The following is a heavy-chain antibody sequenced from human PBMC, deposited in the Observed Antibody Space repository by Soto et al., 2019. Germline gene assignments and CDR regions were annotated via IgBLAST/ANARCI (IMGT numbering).Heavy chain of an antibody. V-gene: IGHV4-30-4*01. D-gene: IGHD2-2*01. CDR3: ARFHCSSTSCYPDY. CDR1: GGSISSGDYY. J-gene: IGHJ4*02. CDR2: IYYSGST. Sequence: SETLSLTCTVSGGSISSGDYYWSWIRQPPGKGLEWIGYIYYSGSTYYNPSLKSRVTISVDTSKNQFSLKLSSVTAADTAVYYCARFHCSSTSCYPDYWGQGTLVTVSS.